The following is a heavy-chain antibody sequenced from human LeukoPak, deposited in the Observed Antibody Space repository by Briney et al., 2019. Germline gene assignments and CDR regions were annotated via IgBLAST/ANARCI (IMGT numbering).Heavy chain of an antibody. CDR2: ISGSGGST. J-gene: IGHJ4*02. D-gene: IGHD3-10*01. CDR3: AKPGESMVRGVVQTGFDY. Sequence: GGTLRLSCAAPGFTFSSYGMSWVRQAPGKGLEWVSAISGSGGSTYYADSVKGRFTISRDNSKNTLYLQMNSLRAEDTAVYYCAKPGESMVRGVVQTGFDYWGQGTLVTVSS. V-gene: IGHV3-23*01. CDR1: GFTFSSYG.